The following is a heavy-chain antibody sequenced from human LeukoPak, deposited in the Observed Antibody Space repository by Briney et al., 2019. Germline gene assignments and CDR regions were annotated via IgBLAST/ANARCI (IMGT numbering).Heavy chain of an antibody. J-gene: IGHJ3*02. D-gene: IGHD3-22*01. CDR2: IYYSGST. Sequence: SETLSLTCTVSGGSISSSSYYWGWIRQPPGKGLEWIGSIYYSGSTYYNPSLKSRVTISVDTSKNQFSLKLSSVTAADTAVYCCARSYYYDSSGYRIWRWADAFDIWGQGTMVTVSS. CDR3: ARSYYYDSSGYRIWRWADAFDI. V-gene: IGHV4-39*01. CDR1: GGSISSSSYY.